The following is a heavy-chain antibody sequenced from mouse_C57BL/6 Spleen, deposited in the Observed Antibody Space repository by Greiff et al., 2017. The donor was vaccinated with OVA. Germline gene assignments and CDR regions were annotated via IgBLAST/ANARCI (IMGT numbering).Heavy chain of an antibody. D-gene: IGHD1-1*01. CDR3: ARSGLYYGSSPYYYAMDY. V-gene: IGHV1-81*01. J-gene: IGHJ4*01. Sequence: VQLQQSGAELARPGASVKLSCKASGYTFTSYGISWVKQRTGQGLEWIGEIYPRSGNTYYNEKFKGKATLTADKSSSTAYMELRSLTSEDSAVYFCARSGLYYGSSPYYYAMDYWGQGTSVTVSS. CDR1: GYTFTSYG. CDR2: IYPRSGNT.